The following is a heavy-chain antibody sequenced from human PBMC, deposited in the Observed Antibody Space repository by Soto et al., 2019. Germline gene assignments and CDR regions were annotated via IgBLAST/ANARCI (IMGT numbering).Heavy chain of an antibody. CDR1: GGSISSGGYY. CDR3: AREKGDYFWFDP. J-gene: IGHJ5*02. V-gene: IGHV4-31*03. Sequence: QVQLQESGPGLVKPSQTLSLTCTVSGGSISSGGYYWSWIRQHPGKGLEWFGYIDYSGGTYYNPSLKSRVTISVDTSKNQFSLKLSSVTAADTAVYYCAREKGDYFWFDPWGQGTLVTVSS. CDR2: IDYSGGT. D-gene: IGHD4-17*01.